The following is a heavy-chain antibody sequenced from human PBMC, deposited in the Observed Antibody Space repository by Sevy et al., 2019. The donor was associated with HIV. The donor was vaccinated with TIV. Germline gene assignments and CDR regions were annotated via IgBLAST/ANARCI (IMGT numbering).Heavy chain of an antibody. D-gene: IGHD6-13*01. Sequence: SETLSLTCTVSGGSINSYYWSWIRQPPGKGLEWIGYIHYSGSTNYNPSLKSRVTISVDTSKNQCSLKLNSVTAADTAVYYCARDFSFTSVGSWSYNWLDPWGQGTLVTVSS. V-gene: IGHV4-59*01. J-gene: IGHJ5*02. CDR3: ARDFSFTSVGSWSYNWLDP. CDR2: IHYSGST. CDR1: GGSINSYY.